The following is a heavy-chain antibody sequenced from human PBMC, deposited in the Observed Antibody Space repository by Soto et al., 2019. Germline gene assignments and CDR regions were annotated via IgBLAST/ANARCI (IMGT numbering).Heavy chain of an antibody. Sequence: QLHLVQSGAVVKKPGASVTVSCSASGYPVTAYYMHWVRQAPGRGLEWMGGINPATGAAKYTQTFQGRVTMTRDPSTSTGFMGLGGLTSGDTAVFYCARGGGVGVAGSAAFDMWGQGTLVTVSS. CDR3: ARGGGVGVAGSAAFDM. CDR2: INPATGAA. V-gene: IGHV1-2*02. CDR1: GYPVTAYY. J-gene: IGHJ3*02. D-gene: IGHD3-3*01.